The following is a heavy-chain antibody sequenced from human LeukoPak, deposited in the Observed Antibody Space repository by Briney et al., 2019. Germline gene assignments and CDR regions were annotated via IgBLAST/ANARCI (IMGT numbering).Heavy chain of an antibody. D-gene: IGHD6-13*01. Sequence: SETLSLTCAVYGGSFSGYYWSWIRQPPGKGLEWIGEINHSGSTNYNPSLKSRVTISVDTSKNQFSLKLSSVTAADTAVYYCAMSGIAAPTGWFDPWGQGTLVTVSS. CDR2: INHSGST. V-gene: IGHV4-34*01. CDR3: AMSGIAAPTGWFDP. J-gene: IGHJ5*02. CDR1: GGSFSGYY.